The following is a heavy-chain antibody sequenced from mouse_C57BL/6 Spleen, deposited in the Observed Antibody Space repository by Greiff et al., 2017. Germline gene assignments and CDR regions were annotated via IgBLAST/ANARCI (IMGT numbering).Heavy chain of an antibody. J-gene: IGHJ1*03. V-gene: IGHV1-64*01. D-gene: IGHD1-1*01. Sequence: VQLQQPGAELVKPGASVKLSCKASGYTFTSYWMHWVKQRPGQGLEWIGMIHPNSGSTNYNEKFKSKATLTVDKSSSTAYMRLSSLTSEDSAVYYCARSITTVRVGNFDVWGTGTTVTVSS. CDR1: GYTFTSYW. CDR2: IHPNSGST. CDR3: ARSITTVRVGNFDV.